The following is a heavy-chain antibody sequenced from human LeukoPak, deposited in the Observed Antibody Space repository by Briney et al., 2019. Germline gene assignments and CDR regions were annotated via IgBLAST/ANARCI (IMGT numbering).Heavy chain of an antibody. CDR1: GDSVSSNSAA. V-gene: IGHV6-1*01. D-gene: IGHD2-2*01. CDR3: ARAGAHCSSTSCPEGFDY. Sequence: SRTLSLTCAISGDSVSSNSAAWNWIRQSPSRGLEWLGRTYYRSKWYNDYAVSVKSRITINPDTSKNQFSLQLNSVTPGDTAVYYCARAGAHCSSTSCPEGFDYWGQGALVTVSS. CDR2: TYYRSKWYN. J-gene: IGHJ4*02.